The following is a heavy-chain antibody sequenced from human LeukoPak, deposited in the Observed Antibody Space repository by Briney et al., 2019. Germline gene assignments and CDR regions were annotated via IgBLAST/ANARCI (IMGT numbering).Heavy chain of an antibody. CDR1: GFTFSSYE. CDR2: ISSSGSTI. V-gene: IGHV3-48*03. CDR3: ARRTTLWFGDRGYFDY. Sequence: GSLRLSCAASGFTFSSYEMNWVRQAPGKGLEWVSYISSSGSTIYYADSVKGRFTISRDNAKNSLYLQMNSLRAEDTAVYYCARRTTLWFGDRGYFDYWGQGTLVTVSS. J-gene: IGHJ4*02. D-gene: IGHD3-10*01.